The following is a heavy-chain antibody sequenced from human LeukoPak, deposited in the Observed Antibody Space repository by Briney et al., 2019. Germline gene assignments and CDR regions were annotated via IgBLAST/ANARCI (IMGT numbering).Heavy chain of an antibody. J-gene: IGHJ4*02. CDR1: GFTFSSYA. V-gene: IGHV3-23*01. CDR2: INGNGRTT. Sequence: GGSLRLSCAASGFTFSSYAMSWVRQAPGKGLEWVSAINGNGRTTYYAEPVKGRFTISRDNSKNTLYLQMNSLRAEDTAVYYCAKEGYSSSWNADFDYWGQGTLVTVSS. D-gene: IGHD6-13*01. CDR3: AKEGYSSSWNADFDY.